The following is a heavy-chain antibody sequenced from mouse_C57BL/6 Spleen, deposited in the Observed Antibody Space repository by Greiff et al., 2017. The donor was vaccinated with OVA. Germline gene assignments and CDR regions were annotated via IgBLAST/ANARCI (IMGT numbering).Heavy chain of an antibody. CDR1: GFTFSDAW. CDR3: TRRGTVVATDFDY. V-gene: IGHV6-6*01. CDR2: IRNKANNHAT. Sequence: EVKLEESGGGLVQPGGSMKLSCAASGFTFSDAWMDWVRQSPEKGLEWVAEIRNKANNHATYYAESVKGRFTISRDDSKSSVYLQMNSLRAEDTGIYYCTRRGTVVATDFDYWGQGTTLTVSS. D-gene: IGHD1-1*01. J-gene: IGHJ2*01.